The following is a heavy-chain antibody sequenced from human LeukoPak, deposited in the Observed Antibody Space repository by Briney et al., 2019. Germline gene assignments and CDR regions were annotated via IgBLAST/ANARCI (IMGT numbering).Heavy chain of an antibody. CDR3: AKDAFYSNYGIPRFDP. V-gene: IGHV3-23*01. CDR2: ISGGGGST. Sequence: GGSLRLSCAASGFTFSSYAMSWVRQAPGKGLEWASGISGGGGSTYYADSVKGRFTISRDNSKNTLYLQMNSLRAEDTAVYYCAKDAFYSNYGIPRFDPWGQGTLVTVSS. J-gene: IGHJ5*02. D-gene: IGHD4-11*01. CDR1: GFTFSSYA.